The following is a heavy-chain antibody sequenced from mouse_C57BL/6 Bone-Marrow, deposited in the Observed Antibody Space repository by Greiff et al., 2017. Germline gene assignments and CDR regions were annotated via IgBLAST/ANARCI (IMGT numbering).Heavy chain of an antibody. J-gene: IGHJ2*01. CDR1: GYSFTDYN. Sequence: VHVKQSGPELVKPGASVKISCKASGYSFTDYNMNWVKQSNGKSLEWIGVINPNYGTTSYNQKFKGKATLTVDQSSSTAYMQLNSLTSEDSAVYYCGGGYYGSVDYWGQGTTLTVSS. D-gene: IGHD1-1*01. V-gene: IGHV1-39*01. CDR3: GGGYYGSVDY. CDR2: INPNYGTT.